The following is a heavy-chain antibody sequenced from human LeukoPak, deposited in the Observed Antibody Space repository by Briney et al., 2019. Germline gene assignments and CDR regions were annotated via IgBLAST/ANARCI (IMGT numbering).Heavy chain of an antibody. Sequence: GGSLRLSCAASGFTFSSYAMSWVRQAPGKGLEWVSAISGSGGSTYYADSVKGRFTISRDNSKNTLYLQMNSLGAEDTAVYYCAKGTDGYDYIWGSPYFDYWGQGTLVTVSS. D-gene: IGHD3-16*01. CDR3: AKGTDGYDYIWGSPYFDY. J-gene: IGHJ4*02. CDR2: ISGSGGST. V-gene: IGHV3-23*01. CDR1: GFTFSSYA.